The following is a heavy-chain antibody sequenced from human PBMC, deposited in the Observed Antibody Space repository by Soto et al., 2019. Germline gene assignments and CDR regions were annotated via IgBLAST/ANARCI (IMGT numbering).Heavy chain of an antibody. CDR1: DGSISTYF. CDR2: IDNSGNT. J-gene: IGHJ4*02. V-gene: IGHV4-4*07. D-gene: IGHD3-3*01. CDR3: ARGGQDFWSGPFDY. Sequence: SETLSLTCTVSDGSISTYFCNWIRQPAGKGLEWIGRIDNSGNTNYNPSLKSRVTMSADTSRNQFSLKLNSVTAADTDVYYCARGGQDFWSGPFDYWGQGALVTVSS.